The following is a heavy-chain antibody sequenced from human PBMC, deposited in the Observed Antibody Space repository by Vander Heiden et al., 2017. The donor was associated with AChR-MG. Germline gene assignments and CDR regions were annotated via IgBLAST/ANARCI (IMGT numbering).Heavy chain of an antibody. J-gene: IGHJ6*03. CDR1: GSAFNTFH. D-gene: IGHD1-1*01. CDR2: INLNAGGT. Sequence: QVQLVQSGAEVKKPGASVKVSCKASGSAFNTFHVHWVRHAPGQGLEWIGRINLNAGGTKYAQKFEGRVTMTRDKSINTAYMELGGLTSDDTAVYYCAKDALPWKVTHYYYHYMDVWGQGTSVTVSS. V-gene: IGHV1-2*06. CDR3: AKDALPWKVTHYYYHYMDV.